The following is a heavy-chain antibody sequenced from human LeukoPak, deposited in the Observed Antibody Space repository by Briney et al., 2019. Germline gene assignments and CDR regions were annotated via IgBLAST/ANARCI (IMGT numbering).Heavy chain of an antibody. CDR3: AKDVRYFDWLGYGMDV. CDR2: ISWNSDSI. V-gene: IGHV3-9*01. CDR1: GFTFDDYA. Sequence: PGRSLRLSCAASGFTFDDYAMHWVRQAPGQGLEWVSGISWNSDSIDYADSVKGRFTISRDNAKNSLFLQMNSLRAEDTALYYCAKDVRYFDWLGYGMDVWGQGTTVTVSS. D-gene: IGHD3-9*01. J-gene: IGHJ6*02.